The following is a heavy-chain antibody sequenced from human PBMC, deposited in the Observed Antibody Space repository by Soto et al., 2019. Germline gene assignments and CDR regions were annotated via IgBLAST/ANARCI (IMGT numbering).Heavy chain of an antibody. D-gene: IGHD2-8*01. CDR1: GGSISSYY. Sequence: PSETLSLTCTVSGGSISSYYWSWIRQPAGKGLQWIGHTNVNRNTSYNPSLKSRVSMSVDTSKNQFSLELTSVTAADTAVYYCARDAVLMVSASRHYDAFDIWGQGTMVTVSS. CDR3: ARDAVLMVSASRHYDAFDI. J-gene: IGHJ3*02. CDR2: TNVNRNT. V-gene: IGHV4-4*07.